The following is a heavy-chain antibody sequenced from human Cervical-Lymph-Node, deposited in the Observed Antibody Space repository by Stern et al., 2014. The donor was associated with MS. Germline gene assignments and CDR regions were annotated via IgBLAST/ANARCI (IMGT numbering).Heavy chain of an antibody. V-gene: IGHV5-51*01. CDR1: GYSFTIYY. CDR2: IYPYDSDT. Sequence: EVQLVQSGAEVKKPGESLKISCKLSGYSFTIYYIACVRQMPGKGLEWMRVIYPYDSDTTYSPSFQGQVTISADKSITTAYLQWSSLRASDTAMYYCARHVQGFDYWGQGTLVTVSS. CDR3: ARHVQGFDY. J-gene: IGHJ4*02.